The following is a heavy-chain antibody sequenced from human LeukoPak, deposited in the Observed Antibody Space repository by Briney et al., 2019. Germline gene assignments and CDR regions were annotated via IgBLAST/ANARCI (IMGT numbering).Heavy chain of an antibody. CDR2: IRYDGSNK. D-gene: IGHD4-17*01. CDR1: GFTFSSYS. CDR3: AKDPNGDYIGTFDI. V-gene: IGHV3-30*02. Sequence: GGSLRLSCAASGFTFSSYSMNWVRQAPGKGLEWVAFIRYDGSNKYYADSVKGRFTISRDNSKNTLDLQMNSLRDEDTAVYYCAKDPNGDYIGTFDIWGQGTMVTVSS. J-gene: IGHJ3*02.